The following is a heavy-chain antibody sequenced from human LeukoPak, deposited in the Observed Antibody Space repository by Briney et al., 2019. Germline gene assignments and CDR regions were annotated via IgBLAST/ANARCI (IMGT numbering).Heavy chain of an antibody. V-gene: IGHV3-9*02. J-gene: IGHJ4*02. CDR3: AKATPGIAVAGSFDY. CDR1: GFTSDDYA. D-gene: IGHD6-19*01. CDR2: ISWNSGSI. Sequence: GGSLRLSCAASGFTSDDYAMHWVRQAPGKGLEWVSGISWNSGSIGYADSVKGRFTISRDNAKNSLYLQMNSRRAEDMALYYCAKATPGIAVAGSFDYWGQGTLVTVSS.